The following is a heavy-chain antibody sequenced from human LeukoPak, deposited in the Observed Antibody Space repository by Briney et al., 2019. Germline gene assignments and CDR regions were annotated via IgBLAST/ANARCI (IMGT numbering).Heavy chain of an antibody. CDR2: VYYSGST. V-gene: IGHV4-59*01. CDR3: ARTRGSNYYYDMDV. Sequence: SEALSLTCTVSGGSISSNYWSWIRQPPGKGLEWIGYVYYSGSTSYNPSLKSLVTISLDTSKNQFSLKLSSVTAADTAVYYCARTRGSNYYYDMDVWGQGTTVTVSS. D-gene: IGHD4-11*01. J-gene: IGHJ6*02. CDR1: GGSISSNY.